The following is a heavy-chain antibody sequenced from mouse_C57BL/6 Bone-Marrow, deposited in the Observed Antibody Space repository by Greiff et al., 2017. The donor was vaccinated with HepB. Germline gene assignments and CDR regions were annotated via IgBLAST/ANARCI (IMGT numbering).Heavy chain of an antibody. CDR1: GFTFSNYW. J-gene: IGHJ4*01. CDR3: TAITGTFAMDY. V-gene: IGHV6-3*01. D-gene: IGHD4-1*01. Sequence: EVKLMESGGGLVQPGGSMKLSCVASGFTFSNYWMNWVRQSPEKGLEWVAQIRLKSDNYATHYAESVKGRFTISRDDSKSSVYLQMNNLRAEDTGIYYCTAITGTFAMDYWGQGTSVTVSS. CDR2: IRLKSDNYAT.